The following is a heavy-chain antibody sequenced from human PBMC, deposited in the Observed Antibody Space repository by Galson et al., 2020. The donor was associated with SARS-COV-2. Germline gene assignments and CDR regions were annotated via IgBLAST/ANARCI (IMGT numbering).Heavy chain of an antibody. CDR1: GGSVSSGRYS. D-gene: IGHD1-26*01. CDR3: ARVERGRYYLSWFDP. J-gene: IGHJ5*02. Sequence: SETLSLTCTVSGGSVSSGRYSWSWIRQPPGTGLEWIGYIYYSGSTNYHPSLKSRVPISVDTSKHQFSLKLSSVTAADTAVYYCARVERGRYYLSWFDPWGQGTLVTVSS. V-gene: IGHV4-61*01. CDR2: IYYSGST.